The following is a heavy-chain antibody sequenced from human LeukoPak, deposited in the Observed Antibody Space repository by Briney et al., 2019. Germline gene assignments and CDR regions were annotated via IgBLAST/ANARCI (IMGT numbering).Heavy chain of an antibody. CDR3: AKSGIAAAGTPTYFDY. Sequence: GGSLRLSCAASGFTFSSYAMSWVRQAPGKGLEWVSTISGSGGNTWYADSVKGRFTISRDNSKNTLYLQMNSLRAEDTAVYYCAKSGIAAAGTPTYFDYWGQGTLVTVSS. CDR2: ISGSGGNT. D-gene: IGHD6-13*01. J-gene: IGHJ4*02. CDR1: GFTFSSYA. V-gene: IGHV3-23*01.